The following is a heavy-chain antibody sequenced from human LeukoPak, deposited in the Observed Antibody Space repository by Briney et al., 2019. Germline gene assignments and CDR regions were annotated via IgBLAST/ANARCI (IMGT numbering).Heavy chain of an antibody. D-gene: IGHD5-12*01. J-gene: IGHJ4*02. CDR1: GFTFSSYW. CDR3: ARESKYSGYPFDY. CDR2: VNSDGSGT. V-gene: IGHV3-74*01. Sequence: PGGSLRLSCAASGFTFSSYWMHWVRQAPGKGLVWVSRVNSDGSGTTYADSVKGRFTMSRDNAKNTLYLQMNSLRAEDTAVYYCARESKYSGYPFDYWGQGTLVTVSS.